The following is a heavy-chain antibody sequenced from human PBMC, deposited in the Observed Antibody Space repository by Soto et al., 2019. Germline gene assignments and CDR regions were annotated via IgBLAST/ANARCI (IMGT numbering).Heavy chain of an antibody. D-gene: IGHD6-13*01. CDR2: ISESGGST. V-gene: IGHV3-23*01. CDR3: AKRSPYSSGWYSPIFDY. J-gene: IGHJ4*02. CDR1: GFSFSDYA. Sequence: GSLRLSFAASGFSFSDYAVSWVRQAPGKGLEWVSVISESGGSTHYADSVRGRFTVSRDNSKNSLSLRMNSLRDEDTAVYFCAKRSPYSSGWYSPIFDYWGQGALVTVSS.